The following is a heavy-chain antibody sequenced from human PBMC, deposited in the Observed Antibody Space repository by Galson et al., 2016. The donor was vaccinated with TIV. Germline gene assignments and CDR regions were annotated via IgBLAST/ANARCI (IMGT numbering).Heavy chain of an antibody. CDR1: GFTFDDYA. D-gene: IGHD2-2*01. V-gene: IGHV3-9*01. CDR3: AKAWASGHCSSTSCFGAFDF. CDR2: ISSTSGGI. Sequence: ASGFTFDDYAMYWVRQAPGKGLEWVSGISSTSGGISYVDSVKGRLTISRDNAENSLYLQMNSLRVEDTALYYCAKAWASGHCSSTSCFGAFDFWGQGTMVTVSS. J-gene: IGHJ3*01.